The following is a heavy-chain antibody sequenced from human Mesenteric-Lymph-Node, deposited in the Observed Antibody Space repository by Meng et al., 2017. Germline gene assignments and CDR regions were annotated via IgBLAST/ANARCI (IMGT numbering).Heavy chain of an antibody. CDR2: IDPDGSDP. D-gene: IGHD1-1*01. V-gene: IGHV3-74*03. Sequence: GGCVPPPGASVRLSCTASGFAFTDHWMHWVRQGPGKGPVWVSRIDPDGSDPTYADSVKGRFSISRDNAKNTVYLQMNSLRAEDSALYYCTNDRLNHWGQGALVTVSS. CDR3: TNDRLNH. CDR1: GFAFTDHW. J-gene: IGHJ1*01.